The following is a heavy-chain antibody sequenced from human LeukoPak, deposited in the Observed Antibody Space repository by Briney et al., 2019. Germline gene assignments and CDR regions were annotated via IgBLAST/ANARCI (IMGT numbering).Heavy chain of an antibody. J-gene: IGHJ3*02. V-gene: IGHV3-64*01. D-gene: IGHD2-21*02. CDR2: ISSNGGST. Sequence: AGGSLRLSCAASGFTFSSYAMHWVRQAPGKGLEYVSVISSNGGSTYYANSVKGRFTISRDNSKNTLYLQMGSLRAEDMAVYYCARSLFLSPCGDCYSPFAEGAAFGIWGQGTMVTVSS. CDR3: ARSLFLSPCGDCYSPFAEGAAFGI. CDR1: GFTFSSYA.